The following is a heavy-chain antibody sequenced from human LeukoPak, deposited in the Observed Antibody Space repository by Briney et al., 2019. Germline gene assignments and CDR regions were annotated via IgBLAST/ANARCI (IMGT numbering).Heavy chain of an antibody. CDR3: ARGVSDSSGYYYSAPKY. D-gene: IGHD3-22*01. Sequence: SKTLSLTCEVYGGSFSGSSWGWIRQPPGKGLEWIGEVNHSGNTNCNPSLKSRVTISVDTSKNQFSLNLTSVTAADTAVYYCARGVSDSSGYYYSAPKYWGQGTLVTVSS. J-gene: IGHJ4*02. V-gene: IGHV4-34*01. CDR1: GGSFSGSS. CDR2: VNHSGNT.